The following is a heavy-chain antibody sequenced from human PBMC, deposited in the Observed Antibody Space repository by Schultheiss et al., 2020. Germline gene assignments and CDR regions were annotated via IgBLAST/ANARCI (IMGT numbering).Heavy chain of an antibody. D-gene: IGHD2-15*01. CDR2: IYYSGST. J-gene: IGHJ6*02. Sequence: SETLSLTCTVSGGSISSYYWSWVRQLPGKGLEWIGYIYYSGSTNYNPSLKSRVTISVDTSKNQFSLKLSSVTAADTAVYYCARHVGYCSGGSCCYYYYGMDVWGQGTTVTVSS. V-gene: IGHV4-59*08. CDR3: ARHVGYCSGGSCCYYYYGMDV. CDR1: GGSISSYY.